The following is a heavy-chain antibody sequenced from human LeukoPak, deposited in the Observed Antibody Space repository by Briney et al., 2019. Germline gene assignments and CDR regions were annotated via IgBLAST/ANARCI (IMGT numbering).Heavy chain of an antibody. CDR3: ARGTPSSSVFEGFDP. CDR1: GGSISSGGYS. V-gene: IGHV4-30-2*01. Sequence: KPSETLSLTCAVSGGSISSGGYSWSWIRQPPGKGLEWIGYIYHSGSTYYNPSLKSRVTISVDTSKNHFSLRLNSVTASDTAVYHCARGTPSSSVFEGFDPWGQGTLVTVSS. CDR2: IYHSGST. D-gene: IGHD6-6*01. J-gene: IGHJ5*02.